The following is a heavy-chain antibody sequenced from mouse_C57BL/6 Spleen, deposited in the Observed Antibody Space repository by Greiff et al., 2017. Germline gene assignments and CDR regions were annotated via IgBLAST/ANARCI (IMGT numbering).Heavy chain of an antibody. J-gene: IGHJ2*01. D-gene: IGHD1-1*01. Sequence: VQLQQSGAELVRPGASVTLSCTASGFTFTDYEMHWVKQTPVHGLEWIGSIDPETGGTAYNQKFKGKAILTADKSSSTAYMELRSLTSEDSAVYYCTRGKFITTVHFDCWGQSTTLSVSS. CDR1: GFTFTDYE. V-gene: IGHV1-15*01. CDR2: IDPETGGT. CDR3: TRGKFITTVHFDC.